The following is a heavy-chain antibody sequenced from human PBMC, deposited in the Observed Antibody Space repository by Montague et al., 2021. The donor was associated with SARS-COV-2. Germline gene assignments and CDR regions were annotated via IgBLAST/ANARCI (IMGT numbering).Heavy chain of an antibody. CDR1: GGSISSGGYY. D-gene: IGHD6-6*01. V-gene: IGHV4-31*03. J-gene: IGHJ2*01. Sequence: TLSLTCTVSGGSISSGGYYWSWIRQHPRKGLEWIGYIYYSGSTYYNPSLKSRVTISVDTSKNQFSLKLSSVTAADTAVYYCARLRSSSNWYFDLWGRGPLVTVSS. CDR2: IYYSGST. CDR3: ARLRSSSNWYFDL.